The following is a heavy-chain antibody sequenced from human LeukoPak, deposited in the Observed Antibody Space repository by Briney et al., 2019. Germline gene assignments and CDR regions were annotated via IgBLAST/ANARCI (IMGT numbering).Heavy chain of an antibody. J-gene: IGHJ6*03. CDR1: GYTFTSYD. CDR3: ARGGPYYDFWSGYYSHYYYYMDV. D-gene: IGHD3-3*01. V-gene: IGHV1-8*01. Sequence: ASEKVSCKASGYTFTSYDINWVRQATGQGLEWMGWMNPNSGNTGYAQKFQGRVTMTRNTSISTAYMELSSLRSEDTAVYYCARGGPYYDFWSGYYSHYYYYMDVWGKGTTVTVSS. CDR2: MNPNSGNT.